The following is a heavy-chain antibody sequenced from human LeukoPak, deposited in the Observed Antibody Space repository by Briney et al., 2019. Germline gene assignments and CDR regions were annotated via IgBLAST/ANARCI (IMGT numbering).Heavy chain of an antibody. Sequence: SETLSLTCAVYGGSFSGYYWSWIRQPPGKGLEWIGYIYYSGSTNYNPSLKSRVTISVDTSKNQFSLKPSSVTAADAAVYYCARLNRNYYGMDVWGQGTTVTVSS. J-gene: IGHJ6*02. V-gene: IGHV4-59*01. CDR1: GGSFSGYY. CDR2: IYYSGST. CDR3: ARLNRNYYGMDV.